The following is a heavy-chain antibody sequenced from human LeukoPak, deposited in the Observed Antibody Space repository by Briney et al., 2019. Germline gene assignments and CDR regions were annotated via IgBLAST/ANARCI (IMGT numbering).Heavy chain of an antibody. CDR2: IYYSGTT. D-gene: IGHD3-3*01. CDR3: ARLRFDFWSGYTHPYFDY. V-gene: IGHV4-39*01. Sequence: PSETLSLTCTVSGGTISSSSYSWGWIRQPPGKGLVWIGSIYYSGTTYYNPSLKRRVTISVDTSKIQFSLKLSSVAVTDTAVYFCARLRFDFWSGYTHPYFDYWGQGTLVTVSS. CDR1: GGTISSSSYS. J-gene: IGHJ4*02.